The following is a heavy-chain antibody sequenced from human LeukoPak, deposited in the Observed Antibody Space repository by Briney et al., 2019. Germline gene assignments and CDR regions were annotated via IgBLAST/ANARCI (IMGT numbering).Heavy chain of an antibody. J-gene: IGHJ3*02. Sequence: GGSLRLSCAASGFTFSSYEMNWVRQAPGKGLEWVSYISSSGSTIYYADSVKGRFIISRDNAKNSLYLQMNGLRAEDTAVYYCARGSKLAFDIWGQGTMVIVPS. CDR2: ISSSGSTI. V-gene: IGHV3-48*03. CDR1: GFTFSSYE. D-gene: IGHD2-15*01. CDR3: ARGSKLAFDI.